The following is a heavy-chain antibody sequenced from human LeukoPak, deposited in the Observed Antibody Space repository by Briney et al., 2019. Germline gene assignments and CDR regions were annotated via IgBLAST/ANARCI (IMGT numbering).Heavy chain of an antibody. J-gene: IGHJ4*02. Sequence: GGSLRLSCAASGFSFSDSYMSWIRQAPGKGLEWVSFIGGSGTHTNYADSVRGRFTISRDNAKNSLYLQMNSLRVEDTAVYYCATMGPLIAAAHYWGQGTLVTVSS. CDR2: IGGSGTHT. CDR1: GFSFSDSY. V-gene: IGHV3-11*06. CDR3: ATMGPLIAAAHY. D-gene: IGHD6-13*01.